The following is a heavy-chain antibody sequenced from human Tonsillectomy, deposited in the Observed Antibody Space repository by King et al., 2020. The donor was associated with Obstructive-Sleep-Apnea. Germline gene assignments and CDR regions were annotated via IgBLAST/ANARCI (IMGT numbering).Heavy chain of an antibody. CDR1: GGSFSDSY. CDR3: TRGPGAGEAFDI. J-gene: IGHJ3*02. Sequence: VQLQQWGAGLLKPSETLSLTCALYGGSFSDSYWSWVRQPPGKGLEWIGEINHSGGTNYNPSLKSRVTISVDTSKKQFSLRLSSVTAAATAVYYCTRGPGAGEAFDIWGQGTMVTVSS. V-gene: IGHV4-34*01. D-gene: IGHD7-27*01. CDR2: INHSGGT.